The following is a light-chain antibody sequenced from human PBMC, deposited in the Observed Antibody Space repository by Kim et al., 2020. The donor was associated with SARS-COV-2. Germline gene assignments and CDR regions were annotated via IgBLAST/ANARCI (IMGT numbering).Light chain of an antibody. CDR2: RAS. V-gene: IGKV3-20*01. J-gene: IGKJ1*01. CDR1: QSVSRSY. Sequence: EIVLTQSPGTLSLSPGERATLSCRASQSVSRSYLAWYQQKPGQAPRLLIYRASSRATGIPDRLSGSGSGTDFTLTISRLEPDDFAVYYCQQYDRSPQTFGQGTKVDIK. CDR3: QQYDRSPQT.